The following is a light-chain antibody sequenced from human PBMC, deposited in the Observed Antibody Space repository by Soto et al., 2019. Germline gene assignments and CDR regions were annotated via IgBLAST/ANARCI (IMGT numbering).Light chain of an antibody. J-gene: IGKJ1*01. Sequence: DIQVKQSPSTLSAYVGDRVTITCRASQSISSWLAWYQQKPGKAPKLLIYGASTRATGIPARFSGSGSGTEFTLTISSLQSEDFAVYYCQQYNNWRTWTFGQGTMVDI. CDR1: QSISSW. CDR2: GAS. CDR3: QQYNNWRTWT. V-gene: IGKV1-5*01.